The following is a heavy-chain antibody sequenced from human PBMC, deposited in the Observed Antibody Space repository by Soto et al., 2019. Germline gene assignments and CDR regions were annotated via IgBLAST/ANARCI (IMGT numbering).Heavy chain of an antibody. V-gene: IGHV1-69*02. CDR3: VRVGDMGGTTVFDY. CDR1: GGTFSSYT. D-gene: IGHD1-7*01. CDR2: IIPILGIA. Sequence: QVQLVQSGAEVKKPGSSVKVSCKASGGTFSSYTISWVRQAPGQGLEWMGRIIPILGIANYAQKFQGRVTITADKSTSTAYMELSSLRSEDTAVYYCVRVGDMGGTTVFDYWGQGTLVTVSS. J-gene: IGHJ4*02.